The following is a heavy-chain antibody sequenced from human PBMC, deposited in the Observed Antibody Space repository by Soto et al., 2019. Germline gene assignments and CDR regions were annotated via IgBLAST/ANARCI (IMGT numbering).Heavy chain of an antibody. V-gene: IGHV4-39*01. CDR3: GKVLVGATGHTDSDS. CDR1: GGSIDRSGYY. Sequence: SETLSLTYTVSGGSIDRSGYYWGWIRQPPGRGLEWIGNIDYNGVTYSNPSLKSRVTISRDTSKNQFSLKLTSVTAADTALYYCGKVLVGATGHTDSDSWGPGTLVTVSS. D-gene: IGHD2-15*01. J-gene: IGHJ4*02. CDR2: IDYNGVT.